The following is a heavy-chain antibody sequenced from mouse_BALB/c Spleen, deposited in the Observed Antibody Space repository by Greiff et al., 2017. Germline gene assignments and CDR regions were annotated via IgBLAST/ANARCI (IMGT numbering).Heavy chain of an antibody. CDR1: GFTFTDYY. Sequence: EVQLVESGGGLVQPGGSLRLSCATSGFTFTDYYMSWVRQPPGKALEWLGFIRNKANGYTTEYSASVKGRFTISRDNSQSILYLQMNTLRAEDSATYYCARMVTTAWFAYWGQGTLVTVSA. CDR3: ARMVTTAWFAY. V-gene: IGHV7-3*02. D-gene: IGHD2-2*01. CDR2: IRNKANGYTT. J-gene: IGHJ3*01.